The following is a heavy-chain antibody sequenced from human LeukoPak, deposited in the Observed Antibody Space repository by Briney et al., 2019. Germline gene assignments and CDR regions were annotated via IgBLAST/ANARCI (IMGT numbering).Heavy chain of an antibody. CDR1: GFTFRNHG. J-gene: IGHJ4*02. V-gene: IGHV3-23*01. D-gene: IGHD1-26*01. CDR2: ISPSGDIK. Sequence: GGSLRLSCAASGFTFRNHGMNWVRQAPGKGLEWVSGISPSGDIKYYADSVKGRFTISRDNSKNTLYLEVISLTADDTAVYYCARVWYSGSYPVDYWGQGTLVTVSS. CDR3: ARVWYSGSYPVDY.